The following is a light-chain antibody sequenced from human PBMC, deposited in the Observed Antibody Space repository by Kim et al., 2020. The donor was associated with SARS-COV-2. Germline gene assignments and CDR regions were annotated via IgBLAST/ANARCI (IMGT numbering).Light chain of an antibody. V-gene: IGKV1-27*01. J-gene: IGKJ5*01. CDR1: QGINIY. CDR2: AAS. Sequence: DIQMTQSPSSLSASVGDRVTITCRASQGINIYLAWYQQKPGKAPKLLIYAASTLQSGVPSRFSGSGSGTDITLTITSLQPEDVAMYYCQQYNSGTPITFGQGTRLEIK. CDR3: QQYNSGTPIT.